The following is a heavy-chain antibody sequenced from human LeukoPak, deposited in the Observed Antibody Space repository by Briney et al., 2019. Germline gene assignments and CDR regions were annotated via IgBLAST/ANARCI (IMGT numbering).Heavy chain of an antibody. CDR1: AFRFSSYG. Sequence: GGSLRLSCAASAFRFSSYGMHWVRQAPGKGPEWVAFIRSDSSNQYYADSVKGRFTISRDNSKNTLYLQMNSLRAEVTAVYYCVKDGHCTHTSCYYFDYWGQGTLVTVSS. CDR3: VKDGHCTHTSCYYFDY. CDR2: IRSDSSNQ. V-gene: IGHV3-30*02. D-gene: IGHD2-2*01. J-gene: IGHJ4*02.